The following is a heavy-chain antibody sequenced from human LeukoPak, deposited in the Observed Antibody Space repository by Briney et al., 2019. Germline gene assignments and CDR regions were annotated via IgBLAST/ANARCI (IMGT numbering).Heavy chain of an antibody. Sequence: SETLSLTCTVSGGSISSYYWSWIRQPPGKGLEWIGYIYHSGSTYYNPSLKSRVTISVDRSKNQFSLKLSSVTAADTAVYYCARFTYYYDSSGYYYVVNWFDPWGQGTLVTVSS. CDR2: IYHSGST. CDR1: GGSISSYY. V-gene: IGHV4-59*12. J-gene: IGHJ5*02. D-gene: IGHD3-22*01. CDR3: ARFTYYYDSSGYYYVVNWFDP.